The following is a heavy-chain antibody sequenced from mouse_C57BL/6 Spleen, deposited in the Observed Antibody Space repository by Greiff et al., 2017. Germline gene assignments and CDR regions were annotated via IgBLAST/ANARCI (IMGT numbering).Heavy chain of an antibody. J-gene: IGHJ4*01. V-gene: IGHV1-50*01. D-gene: IGHD1-1*01. CDR1: GYTFTSYW. Sequence: VQLQQSGAELVKPGASVKLSCKASGYTFTSYWMQWVKQRPGQGLEWIGEIDPSDSYTNYNQKFKGKATLTVDTSSSTAYMQLSSLTSEDSAVYYCARYGSSYAMDYWGQGTSVTVSS. CDR2: IDPSDSYT. CDR3: ARYGSSYAMDY.